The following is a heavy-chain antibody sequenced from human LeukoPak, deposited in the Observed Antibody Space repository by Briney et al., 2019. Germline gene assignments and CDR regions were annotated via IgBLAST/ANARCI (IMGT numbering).Heavy chain of an antibody. CDR2: IYHSGST. J-gene: IGHJ4*02. V-gene: IGHV4-4*02. Sequence: SETLSLTCAVSGGSISTVNWWSWVRQPPGKGLEWIGEIYHSGSTNYNPSLKSRVTISVDTSKNQFSLKLSSVTAADTAVYYCAREEGGQLDYWGQGTLVTVSS. CDR3: AREEGGQLDY. CDR1: GGSISTVNW. D-gene: IGHD6-13*01.